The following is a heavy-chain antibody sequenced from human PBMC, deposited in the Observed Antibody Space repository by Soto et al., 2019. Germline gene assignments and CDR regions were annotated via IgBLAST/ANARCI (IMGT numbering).Heavy chain of an antibody. CDR3: ARRYGVYFDY. CDR2: IYYSGST. V-gene: IGHV4-59*08. Sequence: SDTLSLTCTVSGGSISSYYWSWIRQPPGKGLEWIGYIYYSGSTNYNPSLKSRVTISVDTSKNQFSLKLSSVTAADTAVYYCARRYGVYFDYWGQGTLVTVSS. D-gene: IGHD4-17*01. J-gene: IGHJ4*02. CDR1: GGSISSYY.